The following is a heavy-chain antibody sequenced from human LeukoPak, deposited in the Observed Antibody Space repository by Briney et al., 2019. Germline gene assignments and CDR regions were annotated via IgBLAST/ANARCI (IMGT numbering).Heavy chain of an antibody. V-gene: IGHV3-23*01. J-gene: IGHJ6*02. CDR1: GFTFDSYA. CDR3: AKNTVYYYYYDMDV. D-gene: IGHD2-8*02. CDR2: ISGGGSGT. Sequence: GGSLRLSCAASGFTFDSYAMNWVRQAPGKGLEWVSGISGGGSGTYYADSVKGRFTISRDNSKNTLYLQMNSLRAKDTAVYYCAKNTVYYYYYDMDVWGQGTTVTVSS.